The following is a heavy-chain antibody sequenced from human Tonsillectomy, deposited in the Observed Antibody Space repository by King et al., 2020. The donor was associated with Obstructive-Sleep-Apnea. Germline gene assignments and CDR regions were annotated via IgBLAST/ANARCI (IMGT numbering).Heavy chain of an antibody. J-gene: IGHJ2*01. V-gene: IGHV1-18*04. CDR1: GYTFTSYG. D-gene: IGHD6-19*01. CDR2: ISADNGIT. CDR3: ARDSGYSSGWNYWYFDL. Sequence: QLVQSGAEVKKPGASVKVSCKASGYTFTSYGISWVRQAPGQGLEWMGRISADNGITNYAQKLQGRVTMTTDTSTSTAYMELRSLRSDDTAVYYCARDSGYSSGWNYWYFDLWGRGTLVTVSS.